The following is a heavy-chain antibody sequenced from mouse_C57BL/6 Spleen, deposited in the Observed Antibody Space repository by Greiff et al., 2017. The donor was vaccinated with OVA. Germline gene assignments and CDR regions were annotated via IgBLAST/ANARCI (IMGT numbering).Heavy chain of an antibody. CDR3: VSSGTLGAY. Sequence: EVMLVESGGGLVQPKGSLKLSCAASGFSFNTYAMNWVRQAPGKGLEWVARIRSKSNNYATYYADSVKDRFTISRDDSESMLYLQMNNLKTEDTAMYYCVSSGTLGAYWGQGTLVTVSA. CDR1: GFSFNTYA. J-gene: IGHJ3*01. D-gene: IGHD4-1*01. V-gene: IGHV10-1*01. CDR2: IRSKSNNYAT.